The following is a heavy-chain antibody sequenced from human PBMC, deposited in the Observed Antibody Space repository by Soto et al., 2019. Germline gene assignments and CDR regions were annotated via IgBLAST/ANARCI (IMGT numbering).Heavy chain of an antibody. Sequence: QVQLVQSGAEVKKPGSSVKVSCKASGGTFSSYAISWVRQAPGQGLEWMGGIIPIFGTANYAQKFQGGVTITEDESTSTAYMELSSLRSQDTAVYYCARSHRTGYGSGWGWFDPWGQGTLVTVSS. CDR2: IIPIFGTA. D-gene: IGHD6-19*01. CDR1: GGTFSSYA. V-gene: IGHV1-69*12. CDR3: ARSHRTGYGSGWGWFDP. J-gene: IGHJ5*02.